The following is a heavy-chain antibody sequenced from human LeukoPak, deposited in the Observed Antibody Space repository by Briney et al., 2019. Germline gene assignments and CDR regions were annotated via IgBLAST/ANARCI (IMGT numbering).Heavy chain of an antibody. V-gene: IGHV3-64*01. CDR2: ISSNGSST. CDR1: GFTFSSYA. D-gene: IGHD6-13*01. J-gene: IGHJ4*02. CDR3: AVGGSSSWG. Sequence: PGGTLSLSCAASGFTFSSYAMHWVRQPPGKGLEYVSAISSNGSSTYYANSVKRSFTISSTNTKNTLYLQMSRITAEDMEVYYCAVGGSSSWGWGQGTLVTVSS.